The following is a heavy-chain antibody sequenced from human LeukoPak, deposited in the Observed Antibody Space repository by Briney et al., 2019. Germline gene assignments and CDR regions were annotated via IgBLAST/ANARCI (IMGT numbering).Heavy chain of an antibody. D-gene: IGHD5-24*01. V-gene: IGHV1-46*01. J-gene: IGHJ3*01. Sequence: ASVKVSCKASGYTFTNSYIHWVRQAPGQVLEWMGLINPDGGNTYYAQNFQGRVTLTRDTSTSTVYMELSSLRSEDTAIYYCARIRDGYNDAYDLWGQGTVVTVSS. CDR1: GYTFTNSY. CDR2: INPDGGNT. CDR3: ARIRDGYNDAYDL.